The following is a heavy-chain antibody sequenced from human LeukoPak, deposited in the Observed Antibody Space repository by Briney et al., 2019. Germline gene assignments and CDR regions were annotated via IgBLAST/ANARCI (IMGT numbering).Heavy chain of an antibody. V-gene: IGHV4-34*01. J-gene: IGHJ4*02. Sequence: SETLSLTCAVYGGSFSGYYWSWIRQPPGKGLEWIGEINHSGSTNYNPSLKSRVTISVDTSKNQFSLKLSSVTAADTAVYYCASAKADFWSGYFPDPFDYWGQGTLVTVSS. CDR2: INHSGST. CDR3: ASAKADFWSGYFPDPFDY. CDR1: GGSFSGYY. D-gene: IGHD3-3*01.